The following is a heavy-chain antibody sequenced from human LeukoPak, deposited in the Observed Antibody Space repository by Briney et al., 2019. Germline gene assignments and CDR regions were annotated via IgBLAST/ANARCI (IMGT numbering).Heavy chain of an antibody. CDR1: GYTFSGYY. J-gene: IGHJ5*02. V-gene: IGHV1-2*02. Sequence: ASVKVSCKGSGYTFSGYYMHWVRQAPGQGLEWMGWVNPKSGDTNYAQKLQGRVTMTTDTSTSTAYMELRSLRSDDTAVYYCARVSLRSNYGWFDPWGQGTLVTVSS. D-gene: IGHD4-11*01. CDR2: VNPKSGDT. CDR3: ARVSLRSNYGWFDP.